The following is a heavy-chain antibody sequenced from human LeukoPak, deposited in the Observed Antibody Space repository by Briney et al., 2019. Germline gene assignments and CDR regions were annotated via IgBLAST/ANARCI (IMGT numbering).Heavy chain of an antibody. V-gene: IGHV4-59*01. D-gene: IGHD3-3*01. CDR1: GGSISSYY. J-gene: IGHJ4*02. CDR3: AKDGGRYDFWSGTNPGGKRHFDY. CDR2: IYYSGST. Sequence: PSETLSLTCTVSGGSISSYYWSWIRQPPGKGLEWIGYIYYSGSTNYNPSLKSRVTISVDTSKNQFSLKLSSVTAADTAVYYCAKDGGRYDFWSGTNPGGKRHFDYWGQGTLVTVSS.